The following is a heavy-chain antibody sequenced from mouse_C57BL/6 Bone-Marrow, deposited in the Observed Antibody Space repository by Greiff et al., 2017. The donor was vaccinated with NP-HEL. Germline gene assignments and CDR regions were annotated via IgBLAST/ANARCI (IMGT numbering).Heavy chain of an antibody. V-gene: IGHV1-55*01. D-gene: IGHD2-4*01. CDR2: IYPGSGST. J-gene: IGHJ2*01. CDR3: ARGYDYDGRRGFDY. Sequence: QVQLKQPGAELVKPGASVMMSCKASGYTFTSYWITWVKQRPGQGLEWIGDIYPGSGSTNYNEKFKSKATLTVATSSSTAYMQLSSLTSEDSAVYYCARGYDYDGRRGFDYWGQGTTLTVSS. CDR1: GYTFTSYW.